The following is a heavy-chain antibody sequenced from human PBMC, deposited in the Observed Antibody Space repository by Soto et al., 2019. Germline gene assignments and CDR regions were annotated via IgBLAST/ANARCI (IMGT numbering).Heavy chain of an antibody. CDR3: ARIAAAGTGAFDI. CDR1: GFTVSSNY. V-gene: IGHV3-53*01. J-gene: IGHJ3*02. Sequence: GGSLRLSCAASGFTVSSNYMSWVRQAPGKGLEWVSVIYSGGSTYYADSVKGRFTISRDNSKNTLYLQMNSLRAEDMAVYYCARIAAAGTGAFDIWGQGTMVTVSS. D-gene: IGHD6-13*01. CDR2: IYSGGST.